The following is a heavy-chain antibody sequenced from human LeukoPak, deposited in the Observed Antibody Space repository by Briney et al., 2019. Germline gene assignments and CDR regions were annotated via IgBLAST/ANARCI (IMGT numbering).Heavy chain of an antibody. CDR1: GYTFTSYG. V-gene: IGHV1-18*01. D-gene: IGHD2-2*01. Sequence: ASVKVSCKASGYTFTSYGISWVRQAPGQGLEWMGWISAYSGNTNYAQKLQGRVTMTTDTSTSTAYMELRSLRSDDTAVYYCARDWDNIVVALGYYYGMDVWGQGTTVTVS. CDR2: ISAYSGNT. J-gene: IGHJ6*02. CDR3: ARDWDNIVVALGYYYGMDV.